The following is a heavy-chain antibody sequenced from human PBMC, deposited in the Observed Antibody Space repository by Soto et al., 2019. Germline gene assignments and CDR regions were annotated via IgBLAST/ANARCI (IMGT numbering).Heavy chain of an antibody. D-gene: IGHD3-9*01. Sequence: SETLSLTCTVSGGSISSYYWSWIRQPPGKGLEWIGYIYYSGSTNYNPSLKSRVTISVDTSKNQFSLKLSSVTAADTAVYYCARSRYFDWLLPIDYWGQGTLVTVSS. J-gene: IGHJ4*02. CDR2: IYYSGST. CDR1: GGSISSYY. V-gene: IGHV4-59*01. CDR3: ARSRYFDWLLPIDY.